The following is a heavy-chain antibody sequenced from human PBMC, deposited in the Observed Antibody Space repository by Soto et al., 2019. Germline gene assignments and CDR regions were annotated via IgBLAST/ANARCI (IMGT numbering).Heavy chain of an antibody. CDR2: VGGSGGST. CDR1: GFSFSSYA. CDR3: AKVSEVVVITTPFYFDY. J-gene: IGHJ4*02. Sequence: EVQLLESGGGLVQPGGSLRLSCAASGFSFSSYAMSWVRQPPGKGLEWVSVVGGSGGSTYYADSVKGRFTISRDNSKNTLHLQMNSLRAEDTAVYYCAKVSEVVVITTPFYFDYWGQGTLVTVSS. D-gene: IGHD3-22*01. V-gene: IGHV3-23*01.